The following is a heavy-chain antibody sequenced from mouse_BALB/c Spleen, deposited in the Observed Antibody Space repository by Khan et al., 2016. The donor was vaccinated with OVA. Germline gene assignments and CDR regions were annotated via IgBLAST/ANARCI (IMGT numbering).Heavy chain of an antibody. J-gene: IGHJ3*01. V-gene: IGHV1S136*01. CDR1: GYTFTSYV. Sequence: VQLQQSGPELLKPGASVKMSCKASGYTFTSYVMHWVKQKPGQGLEWIGDIYPFNDDSKYSEKFKGKATLTSDTSSNTAYMELSSLTSEDSAVYYCASQGSTYTWFAYWGQGTLVTVSA. D-gene: IGHD1-1*01. CDR2: IYPFNDDS. CDR3: ASQGSTYTWFAY.